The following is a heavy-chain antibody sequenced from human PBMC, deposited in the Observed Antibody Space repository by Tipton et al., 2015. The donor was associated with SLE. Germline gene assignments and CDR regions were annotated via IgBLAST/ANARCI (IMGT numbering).Heavy chain of an antibody. CDR1: GGSFSGYY. CDR3: ARVQQLEYFDY. Sequence: TLSLTCAVYGGSFSGYYWSWLRPPPGKGLEWIGEIDHSGRTDYNPSLKSRVTLSVDTSNNQFSLKFTSMTAADTAVYYCARVQQLEYFDYWGQGTLVTVSS. CDR2: IDHSGRT. J-gene: IGHJ4*02. V-gene: IGHV4-34*01. D-gene: IGHD6-13*01.